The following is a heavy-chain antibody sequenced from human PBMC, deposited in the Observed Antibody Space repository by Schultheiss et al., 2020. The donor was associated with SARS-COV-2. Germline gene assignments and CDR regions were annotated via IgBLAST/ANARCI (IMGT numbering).Heavy chain of an antibody. D-gene: IGHD3-10*01. CDR3: ARVGDKFGELRPLDY. J-gene: IGHJ4*02. CDR1: GYTFTSYY. Sequence: ASVKVSCKASGYTFTSYYMHWVRQAPGQGLEWMGIINPSGGSTSYAQKFQGRVTMTRDTSTSTVYMELSSLRSEDTAVYYCARVGDKFGELRPLDYWGQGTLVTVSS. CDR2: INPSGGST. V-gene: IGHV1-46*01.